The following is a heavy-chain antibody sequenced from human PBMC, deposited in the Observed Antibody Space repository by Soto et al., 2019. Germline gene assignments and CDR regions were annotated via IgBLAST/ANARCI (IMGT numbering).Heavy chain of an antibody. V-gene: IGHV3-30*18. Sequence: QVQLVESGGGVVQPGRSLRLSCAASGFTFSSYGMQWVRQAPGKGLEWVALILYDGKKNYYADSVKGRFTISRDNSKNTLYLQMNSLRAEDTAVYYCAKDEVLVEVVARDYYGMDVWGQGTTVTVSS. CDR2: ILYDGKKN. J-gene: IGHJ6*02. CDR3: AKDEVLVEVVARDYYGMDV. CDR1: GFTFSSYG. D-gene: IGHD2-15*01.